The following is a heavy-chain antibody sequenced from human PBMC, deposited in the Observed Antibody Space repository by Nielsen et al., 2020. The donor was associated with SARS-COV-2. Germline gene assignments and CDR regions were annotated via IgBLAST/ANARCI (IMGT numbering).Heavy chain of an antibody. CDR3: AREDIVATMGGYYYYGMDV. CDR1: GYTFTSYY. CDR2: INPSGGST. D-gene: IGHD5-12*01. V-gene: IGHV1-46*01. J-gene: IGHJ6*02. Sequence: ASVKVSCKASGYTFTSYYMHWVRQAPGQGLEWMGIINPSGGSTSYAQKFQGRVTMTRDTSTSTVYMELSRLRSDDTAVYYCAREDIVATMGGYYYYGMDVWGQGTTVTVSS.